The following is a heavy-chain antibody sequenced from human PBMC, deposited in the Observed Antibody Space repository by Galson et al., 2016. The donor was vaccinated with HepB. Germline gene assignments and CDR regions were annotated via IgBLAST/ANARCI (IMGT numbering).Heavy chain of an antibody. Sequence: SLRLSCAASGFTFSSYTMSWVRQTPGKGLEWVSAISGSGASTYYADSVKGRFTISRDNSKNTLYLQMNSLRAEDTAVYYCAKERVVLMVYFDYWGQGTLVTVSS. D-gene: IGHD2-8*01. J-gene: IGHJ4*02. CDR3: AKERVVLMVYFDY. CDR1: GFTFSSYT. CDR2: ISGSGAST. V-gene: IGHV3-23*01.